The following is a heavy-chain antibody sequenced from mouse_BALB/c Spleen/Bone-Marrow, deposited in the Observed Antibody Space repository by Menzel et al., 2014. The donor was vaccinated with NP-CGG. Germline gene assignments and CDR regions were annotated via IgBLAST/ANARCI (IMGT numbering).Heavy chain of an antibody. CDR1: GFTFSSYG. J-gene: IGHJ4*01. CDR2: ISSGGSYT. D-gene: IGHD1-1*02. CDR3: TRQRGDYAMDY. V-gene: IGHV5-9-3*01. Sequence: EVKVVESGGGLVKPGGSLKLSCAASGFTFSSYGVSWVRQTPEKRLEWVATISSGGSYTYYPDSVKGRFTISRDNAKNTLYLQMSSLRSEDTAMYYCTRQRGDYAMDYWGQGTSVTVSS.